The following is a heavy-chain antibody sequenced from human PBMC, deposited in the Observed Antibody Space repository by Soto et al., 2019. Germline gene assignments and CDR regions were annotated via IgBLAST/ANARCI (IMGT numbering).Heavy chain of an antibody. J-gene: IGHJ4*02. CDR2: IYSGGST. CDR1: GFTVSSNY. Sequence: GGSLRLSCAASGFTVSSNYMSWVRQAPGKGLEWVSVIYSGGSTYYADSVKGRFTISRDNSKNTLYLQMNSLRAEDTAVYYCAKEGRQWLVRPSLDYWGQGTLVTVSS. CDR3: AKEGRQWLVRPSLDY. V-gene: IGHV3-53*01. D-gene: IGHD6-19*01.